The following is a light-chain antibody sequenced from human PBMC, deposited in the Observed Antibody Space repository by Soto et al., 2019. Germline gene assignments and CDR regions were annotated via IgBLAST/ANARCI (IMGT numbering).Light chain of an antibody. CDR2: YDS. Sequence: SSVLTQPPSVSVAPGETARITCGGNDIGSKSVHWYQQRPGQAPAVVISYDSARPSGIPERFSGSNSGSSATLTISGVEAGDEADYFCQVWEGASDRPVFGGGTKLTVL. V-gene: IGLV3-21*01. J-gene: IGLJ2*01. CDR3: QVWEGASDRPV. CDR1: DIGSKS.